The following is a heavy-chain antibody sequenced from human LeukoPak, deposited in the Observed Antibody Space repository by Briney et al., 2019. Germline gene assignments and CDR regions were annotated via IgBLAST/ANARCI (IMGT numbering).Heavy chain of an antibody. Sequence: PSETLSLTCTVSGGSLSSGGYYWSWIRQPPGKGLEWIGYIYHSGSTYYNPSLKSRVTISVDRSKNQFSLKLSSVTAADTAVYYCARPSSGGSPCYYMDVWGKGTTVTVSS. CDR3: ARPSSGGSPCYYMDV. V-gene: IGHV4-30-2*01. D-gene: IGHD2-15*01. CDR1: GGSLSSGGYY. J-gene: IGHJ6*03. CDR2: IYHSGST.